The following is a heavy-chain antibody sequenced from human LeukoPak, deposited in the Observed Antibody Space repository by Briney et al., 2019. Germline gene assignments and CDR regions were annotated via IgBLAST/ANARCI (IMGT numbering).Heavy chain of an antibody. CDR3: ARVVYSGYDFRGAMDV. CDR2: IYYTGST. Sequence: SETLSLTCTISGRSISSYYWRWIRQPPGKGLEWIGYIYYTGSTSHNPSLKRRVTISVDTSKNQFSLKLSSVTAADTAVYYCARVVYSGYDFRGAMDVWGKGTTVTVSS. D-gene: IGHD5-12*01. V-gene: IGHV4-59*01. J-gene: IGHJ6*03. CDR1: GRSISSYY.